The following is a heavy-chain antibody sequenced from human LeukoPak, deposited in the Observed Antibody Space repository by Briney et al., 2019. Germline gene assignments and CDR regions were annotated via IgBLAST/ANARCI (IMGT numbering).Heavy chain of an antibody. CDR3: ARDLNPQSIGMRAFNI. J-gene: IGHJ3*02. CDR1: GYTFTNFY. V-gene: IGHV1-2*02. Sequence: ASVKVSCKASGYTFTNFYLHWVRQAPGQGLEWMGEIHHKSGPTNYAQRFQGRVTMTRDKSNHTAHMEQRSLSSDDTAVFFCARDLNPQSIGMRAFNIWGEGTMVTASS. CDR2: IHHKSGPT. D-gene: IGHD1-14*01.